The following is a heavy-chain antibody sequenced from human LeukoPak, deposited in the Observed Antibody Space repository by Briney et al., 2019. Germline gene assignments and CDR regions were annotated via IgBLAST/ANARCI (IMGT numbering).Heavy chain of an antibody. CDR3: ARGPEWELPNDN. CDR1: GGSFSGYY. D-gene: IGHD1-26*01. Sequence: SETLTLTCAVYGGSFSGYYWSWIRQPPGKGLEWIGEINHSGSTNYNPSLKSRVTISVDTSKNQFSLKLSSVTAADTAVYYCARGPEWELPNDNWGPGTLVTVSS. CDR2: INHSGST. J-gene: IGHJ4*01. V-gene: IGHV4-34*01.